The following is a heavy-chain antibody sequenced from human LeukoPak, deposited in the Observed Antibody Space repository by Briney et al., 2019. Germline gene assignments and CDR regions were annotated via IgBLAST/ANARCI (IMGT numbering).Heavy chain of an antibody. D-gene: IGHD6-19*01. Sequence: PGGSLRLSCAAYVFRFSSYGMHWVRQAPGKGPEWVAFIRSDSSNQYYADSVKGRFTISRDNSKNTLYLQMNSLRAEDTAVYYCAKVPLSSSGWDREYYFDYWGQGTLVTVSS. CDR2: IRSDSSNQ. CDR3: AKVPLSSSGWDREYYFDY. V-gene: IGHV3-30*02. CDR1: VFRFSSYG. J-gene: IGHJ4*02.